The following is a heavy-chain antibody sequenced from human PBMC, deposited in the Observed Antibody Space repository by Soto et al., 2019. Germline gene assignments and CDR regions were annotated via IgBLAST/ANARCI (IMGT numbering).Heavy chain of an antibody. D-gene: IGHD6-19*01. J-gene: IGHJ3*02. Sequence: QVQLVQSGAEVKKPGSSVKVSCKASGGTFTSYAISWVRQAPGQGLEWMGGIIPILDTADYAQKFRGRVTITADESTSTAYMELSSLRYEDTAVYYCAGSSSGWYDAFDIWGQGTIVTVSS. CDR3: AGSSSGWYDAFDI. V-gene: IGHV1-69*11. CDR2: IIPILDTA. CDR1: GGTFTSYA.